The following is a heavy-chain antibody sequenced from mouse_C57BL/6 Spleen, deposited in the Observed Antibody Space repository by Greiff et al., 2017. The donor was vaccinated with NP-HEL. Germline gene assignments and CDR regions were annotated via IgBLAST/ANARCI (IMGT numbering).Heavy chain of an antibody. D-gene: IGHD1-1*01. V-gene: IGHV1-80*01. CDR2: IYPGDGDT. Sequence: QVQLQQSGAELVKPGAAVKISCKASGYAFSSYWMNWVKQRPGKGVEWIGQIYPGDGDTNYNGKFKGKTTLTADKSSSTAYMQLSSLTSEDSAVYFCARRDYYGSDAIACWGQGTSVTVSS. CDR3: ARRDYYGSDAIAC. CDR1: GYAFSSYW. J-gene: IGHJ4*01.